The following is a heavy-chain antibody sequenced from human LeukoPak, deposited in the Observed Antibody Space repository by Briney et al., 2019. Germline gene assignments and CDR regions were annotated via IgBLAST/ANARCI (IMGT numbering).Heavy chain of an antibody. CDR3: ARGIHRAVAGIFGLNY. Sequence: ASVKVSCKASGYTFTSYDINWVRQATGQGLEWMGWMNPNSGNTGYAQKFQGRVTMTRNTSISTAYMELSSLRSEDTAVYYCARGIHRAVAGIFGLNYWGQGTLVTVSS. D-gene: IGHD6-19*01. CDR1: GYTFTSYD. CDR2: MNPNSGNT. J-gene: IGHJ4*02. V-gene: IGHV1-8*01.